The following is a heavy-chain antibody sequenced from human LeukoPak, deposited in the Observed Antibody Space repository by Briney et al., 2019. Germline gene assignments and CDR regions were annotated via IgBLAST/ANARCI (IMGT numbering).Heavy chain of an antibody. V-gene: IGHV3-23*01. D-gene: IGHD5-18*01. Sequence: GGSLRLSCAASGFTFSSYAMSWVRQAPGKGLEWVSAISGSGGSTYYADSGKGRFTISRDNAKNTLYLQMNSMRAEDTAVYYCAKARQGYSYDYFDYWGQGTLVTVSS. CDR2: ISGSGGST. J-gene: IGHJ4*02. CDR1: GFTFSSYA. CDR3: AKARQGYSYDYFDY.